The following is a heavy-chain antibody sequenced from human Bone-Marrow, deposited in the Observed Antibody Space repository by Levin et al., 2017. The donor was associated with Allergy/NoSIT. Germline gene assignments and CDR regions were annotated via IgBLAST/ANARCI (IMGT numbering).Heavy chain of an antibody. D-gene: IGHD6-6*01. CDR3: VSDNFRPSEY. CDR2: IYRSGTI. CDR1: GFTVSSSY. J-gene: IGHJ4*02. Sequence: GESLKISCAASGFTVSSSYMSWVRQAPGKGLEWVAVIYRSGTIYYGDSVKGRFTISRENSKDTIYLQMNSLRAEDTAMYDGVSDNFRPSEYWGQGTLVTVSS. V-gene: IGHV3-53*01.